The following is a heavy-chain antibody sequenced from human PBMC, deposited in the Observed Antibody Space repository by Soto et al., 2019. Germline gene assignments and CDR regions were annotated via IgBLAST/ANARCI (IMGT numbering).Heavy chain of an antibody. J-gene: IGHJ4*02. CDR1: GFTFSSYG. D-gene: IGHD6-13*01. CDR3: ARSLPFLAAAGTFDY. V-gene: IGHV3-33*01. Sequence: GGSLSLSYAASGFTFSSYGMHWVRQAPGKGLEWVAVIWYDGSNKYYADSVKGRFTISRDNSKNTLYLQMNSLRAEDTAVYYCARSLPFLAAAGTFDYWGQGTLVTVSS. CDR2: IWYDGSNK.